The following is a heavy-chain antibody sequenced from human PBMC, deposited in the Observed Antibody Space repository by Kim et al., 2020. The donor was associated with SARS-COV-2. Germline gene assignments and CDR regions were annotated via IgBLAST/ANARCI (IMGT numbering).Heavy chain of an antibody. J-gene: IGHJ6*02. V-gene: IGHV3-33*01. CDR1: GFTFSSYG. CDR3: ARADCSGGSCYLWYYYYGMDV. D-gene: IGHD2-15*01. CDR2: IWYDGSNK. Sequence: GGSLRLSCAASGFTFSSYGMHWVRQAPGKGLEWVAVIWYDGSNKYYADSVKGRFTISRDNSKNTLYLQMNSLRAEDTAVYYCARADCSGGSCYLWYYYYGMDVWGQGTTVTVSS.